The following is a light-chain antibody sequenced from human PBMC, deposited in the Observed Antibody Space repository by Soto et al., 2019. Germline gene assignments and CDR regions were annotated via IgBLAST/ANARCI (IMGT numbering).Light chain of an antibody. J-gene: IGKJ1*01. Sequence: DIVMTQSPPSLPVSPGEPASISCRSSQSLLQSDGNNYLDWYLQKPGQSPQLLIYLGSSRASGVPDRFSGSGSGTHSALKISRVEAGDVGLYYCMQVLQIPKTFGQGTKVEI. CDR1: QSLLQSDGNNY. CDR3: MQVLQIPKT. V-gene: IGKV2-28*01. CDR2: LGS.